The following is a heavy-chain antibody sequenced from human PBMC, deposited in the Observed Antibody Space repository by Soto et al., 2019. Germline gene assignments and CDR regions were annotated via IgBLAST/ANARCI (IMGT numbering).Heavy chain of an antibody. CDR1: GYTFTNYG. CDR2: ISAYNGNT. D-gene: IGHD3-3*01. J-gene: IGHJ5*02. V-gene: IGHV1-18*01. Sequence: ASVKVSCKASGYTFTNYGISWVRQAPGQGLEWMGWISAYNGNTNYARKLQGRVTMTTDTSTSTAYMELRSLTSDDTAVYYCARGGVGPGISGGWFDPWGQGTLVTVSS. CDR3: ARGGVGPGISGGWFDP.